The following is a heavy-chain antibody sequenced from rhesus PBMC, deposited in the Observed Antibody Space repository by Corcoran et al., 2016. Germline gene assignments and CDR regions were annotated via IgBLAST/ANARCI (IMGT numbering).Heavy chain of an antibody. CDR1: GASISSNW. V-gene: IGHV4-80*01. D-gene: IGHD2-21*01. Sequence: QVQLQESGPGLVKPSETLSLPCTVSGASISSNWLSCIRQPPGKGLEWIGEINGNSGSTNYNPSLKSRVTIAKDESKNQFSLKLSSVTAADTAVYYCAREYCTGSGCYTYFDYWGQGVLVTVSS. CDR3: AREYCTGSGCYTYFDY. J-gene: IGHJ4*01. CDR2: INGNSGST.